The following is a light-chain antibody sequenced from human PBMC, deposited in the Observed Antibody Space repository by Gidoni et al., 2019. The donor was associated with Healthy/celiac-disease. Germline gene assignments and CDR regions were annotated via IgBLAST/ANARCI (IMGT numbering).Light chain of an antibody. CDR2: AAS. CDR1: QGISSY. V-gene: IGKV1-9*01. CDR3: QQLNSYPRP. J-gene: IGKJ1*01. Sequence: DIQLTQSPSFLSASVGDRVTITCRASQGISSYLAWYQQKPGKAPKLLIYAASTLQSGVPSRFSCSGSGTEFTLTISSLQPEDFATYYCQQLNSYPRPFGQGTKVEIK.